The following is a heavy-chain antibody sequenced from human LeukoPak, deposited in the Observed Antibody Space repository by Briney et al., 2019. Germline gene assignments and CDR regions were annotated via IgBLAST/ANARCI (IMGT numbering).Heavy chain of an antibody. V-gene: IGHV1-3*01. D-gene: IGHD3-22*01. CDR1: GYTFTSYA. CDR2: INAGNGNT. J-gene: IGHJ3*02. CDR3: ARVMYYYDSMSSPDDAFDI. Sequence: ASVRVSCTASGYTFTSYAVHWVRQAPGQRLEWMGWINAGNGNTKYSQKFQGRVTITRDTSASTAYMELSSLRSEDTAVYYCARVMYYYDSMSSPDDAFDIWGQGTMVTVSS.